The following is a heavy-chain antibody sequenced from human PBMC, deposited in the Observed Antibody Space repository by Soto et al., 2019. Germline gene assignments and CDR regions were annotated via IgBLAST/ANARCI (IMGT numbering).Heavy chain of an antibody. CDR1: GGTFSSYA. V-gene: IGHV1-69*01. J-gene: IGHJ6*02. CDR2: IIPIFGTA. Sequence: QVQLVQSGAEVKKPGSSVKVSCKASGGTFSSYAISWVRQAPGQGLEWMGGIIPIFGTANYGKKFQGRVTISADESTSTAYMELSSLRSEDTAVYYCARDLIPRRLELSKTQNYYYYYGMDVWGQGTTVTVSS. D-gene: IGHD1-7*01. CDR3: ARDLIPRRLELSKTQNYYYYYGMDV.